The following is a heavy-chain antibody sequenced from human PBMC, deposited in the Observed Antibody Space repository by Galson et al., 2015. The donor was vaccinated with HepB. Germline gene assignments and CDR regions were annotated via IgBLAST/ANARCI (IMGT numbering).Heavy chain of an antibody. D-gene: IGHD3/OR15-3a*01. CDR1: GFSLSTFGVG. V-gene: IGHV2-5*02. CDR3: AHRRSYNGIWDWGDFDY. Sequence: PALVKPTQTLTLTCTFPGFSLSTFGVGVGWIRQPPGKALEWLALIYWDDDKRYSPSLRSRVTITKDTSKNQVVLTMTIMDPVDTATYCCAHRRSYNGIWDWGDFDYWGQGTLVTVSS. J-gene: IGHJ4*02. CDR2: IYWDDDK.